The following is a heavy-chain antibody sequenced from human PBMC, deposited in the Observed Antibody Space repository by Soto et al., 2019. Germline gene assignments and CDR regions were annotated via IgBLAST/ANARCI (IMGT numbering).Heavy chain of an antibody. CDR3: AKVLPPLSTNHFFDY. D-gene: IGHD2-2*01. CDR2: ISGSDGST. Sequence: GGSLRLSCTASGFTLNNHAMSWVRQAPGKGLEWVSVISGSDGSTYYTDSVRGRFSISRDSSKNTLYLQMISLRAEDTAVYYCAKVLPPLSTNHFFDYWGQGALVTV. CDR1: GFTLNNHA. V-gene: IGHV3-23*01. J-gene: IGHJ4*02.